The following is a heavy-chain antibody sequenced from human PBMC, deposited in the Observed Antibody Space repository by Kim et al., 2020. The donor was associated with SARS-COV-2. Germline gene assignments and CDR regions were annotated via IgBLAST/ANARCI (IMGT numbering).Heavy chain of an antibody. D-gene: IGHD3-22*01. V-gene: IGHV3-30*18. CDR2: ISYDGSNK. CDR3: AKDREIYYYDYSGPDF. CDR1: GFTFNYYG. Sequence: GGSLRLSCAASGFTFNYYGIHWVRQAPGKGLEWVAVISYDGSNKYYAESVKGRFTISRDNSKNTVFVEMNSLRDEDTAIYYCAKDREIYYYDYSGPDFWGQGTLVTVSS. J-gene: IGHJ4*02.